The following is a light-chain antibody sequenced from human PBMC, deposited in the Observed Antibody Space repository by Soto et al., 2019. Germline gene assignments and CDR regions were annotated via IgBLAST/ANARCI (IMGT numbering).Light chain of an antibody. J-gene: IGKJ5*01. V-gene: IGKV3-20*01. CDR2: DAS. CDR3: QQYGSSPIT. CDR1: QSVSSN. Sequence: EIVMTQSPATLSVSPGERATLSCRASQSVSSNLAWYQQKPGQAPRLLIYDASNRATGIPARFSGSGSATDFTLTISGLEPGDFAVYYCQQYGSSPITFGQGTRLEIK.